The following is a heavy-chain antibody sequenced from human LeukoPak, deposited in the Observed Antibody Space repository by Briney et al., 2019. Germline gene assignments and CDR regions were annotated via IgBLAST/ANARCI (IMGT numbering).Heavy chain of an antibody. CDR3: AREDSGNYYVLDY. CDR2: IYSGGTT. J-gene: IGHJ4*02. Sequence: PGGSLRLSCAASGFTFSSYAMHWVRQAPGKGLEWVSIIYSGGTTYYADSVKGRFTISRNDSKNTLYLQMNSLRAEDTAVYYCAREDSGNYYVLDYWGQGTLVTVSS. V-gene: IGHV3-53*01. D-gene: IGHD1-26*01. CDR1: GFTFSSYA.